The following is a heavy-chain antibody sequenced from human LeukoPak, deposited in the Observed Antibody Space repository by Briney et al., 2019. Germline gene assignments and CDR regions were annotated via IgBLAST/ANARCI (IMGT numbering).Heavy chain of an antibody. J-gene: IGHJ4*02. D-gene: IGHD3-10*01. CDR1: GGSISSYY. Sequence: SETLSLTCTVSGGSISSYYWSWIRQPPGKGLEWIGYIYYSGSTNYNPSLKSRVTISVDTSKNQFSLKLSSVTAADTAVYYCARDRYYYGSGSYYFDYWGRGTLVTVSS. CDR2: IYYSGST. CDR3: ARDRYYYGSGSYYFDY. V-gene: IGHV4-59*01.